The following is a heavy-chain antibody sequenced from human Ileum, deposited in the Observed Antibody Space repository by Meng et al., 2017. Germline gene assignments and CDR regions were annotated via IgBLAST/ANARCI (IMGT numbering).Heavy chain of an antibody. Sequence: LRESGPGLVRPSGTLSLTGRVSGGSISSYYWSWIRQPPGKGLEWIGYIYYSGSTNYNHSIKSRVTISVDTSKNQFSLKLSSVTAADTAVYYCAGGLTISAFDIWGQGTMVTVSS. V-gene: IGHV4-59*01. CDR2: IYYSGST. CDR1: GGSISSYY. J-gene: IGHJ3*02. CDR3: AGGLTISAFDI. D-gene: IGHD3-10*01.